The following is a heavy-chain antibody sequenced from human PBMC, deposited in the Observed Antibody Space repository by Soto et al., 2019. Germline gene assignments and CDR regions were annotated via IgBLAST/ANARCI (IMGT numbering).Heavy chain of an antibody. Sequence: QLQLEESGPGLVKPSETLSLTCTVSGGSISSSSYYWGWIRQSPGKGLEWIGSFYYGSTYYSPSLKSRVTVSGDTSKKQISLRLSSVTAADTAVYYCARISVASRYMDVWGKGSTVTVSS. CDR1: GGSISSSSYY. CDR3: ARISVASRYMDV. V-gene: IGHV4-39*01. J-gene: IGHJ6*03. CDR2: FYYGST. D-gene: IGHD5-12*01.